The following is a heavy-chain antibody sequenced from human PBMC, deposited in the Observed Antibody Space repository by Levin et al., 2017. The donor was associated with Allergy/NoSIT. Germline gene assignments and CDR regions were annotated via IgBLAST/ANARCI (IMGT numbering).Heavy chain of an antibody. CDR1: GYSSTSYW. J-gene: IGHJ3*02. Sequence: GGSRRLSCKGSGYSSTSYWISWVRQMPGKGLEWMGKIDPSDSYPDYSPSFEGHVTISADRSISTAYLQWSSLKASDTAMYYCATPPGYCNTTRCYVGAFDIWGQGTMVTVSS. CDR2: IDPSDSYP. V-gene: IGHV5-10-1*01. CDR3: ATPPGYCNTTRCYVGAFDI. D-gene: IGHD2-2*01.